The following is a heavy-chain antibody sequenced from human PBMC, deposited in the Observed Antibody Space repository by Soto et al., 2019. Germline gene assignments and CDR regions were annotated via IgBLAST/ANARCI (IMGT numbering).Heavy chain of an antibody. D-gene: IGHD3-3*01. Sequence: GGSLRLSCAASGFTFSSYSMNWVRQEPGKGLEWVSYISSSSSTIYYADSVKGRFTISRDNAKNSLYLQMNSLRAEDTAVYYCARGTYYDFWSGYFFLRTGEYNWFDPWGQGTLVTVSS. CDR2: ISSSSSTI. CDR3: ARGTYYDFWSGYFFLRTGEYNWFDP. CDR1: GFTFSSYS. J-gene: IGHJ5*02. V-gene: IGHV3-48*01.